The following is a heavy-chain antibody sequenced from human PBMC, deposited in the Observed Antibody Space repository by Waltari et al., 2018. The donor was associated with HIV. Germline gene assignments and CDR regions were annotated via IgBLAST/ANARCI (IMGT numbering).Heavy chain of an antibody. V-gene: IGHV3-9*01. Sequence: EVQLVVSGGGLVQPGRSLRLSCGAPGFIGDNFFMHWVRECPGKGLEWVSLISSNSKTKVYADSVKGRFTISRDNARDSLYLQMNSLRVEDTAFYYCACSDEYYGGDGGAFDIWSQGTMVTVSS. CDR1: GFIGDNFF. D-gene: IGHD2-21*02. J-gene: IGHJ3*02. CDR2: ISSNSKTK. CDR3: ACSDEYYGGDGGAFDI.